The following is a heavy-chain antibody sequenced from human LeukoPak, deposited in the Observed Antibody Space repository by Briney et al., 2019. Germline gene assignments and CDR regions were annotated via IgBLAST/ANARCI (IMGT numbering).Heavy chain of an antibody. D-gene: IGHD1-7*01. J-gene: IGHJ4*02. CDR3: ARGDNWNYVDDY. CDR2: INPNSGDT. V-gene: IGHV1-2*02. CDR1: GYTFTGYY. Sequence: GASVKVSCKASGYTFTGYYMHWVRQAPGQGLEWMGWINPNSGDTHYAQKFQGRVTMTRDTSISTAYMELSRLRSDDTAVHYCARGDNWNYVDDYWGQGTLVTVSS.